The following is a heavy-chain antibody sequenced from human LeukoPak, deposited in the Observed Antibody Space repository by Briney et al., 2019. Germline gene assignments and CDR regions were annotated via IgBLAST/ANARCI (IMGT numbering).Heavy chain of an antibody. CDR3: AKTTTGYSSGRFPGWPVDY. J-gene: IGHJ4*02. V-gene: IGHV3-23*01. Sequence: GGSLRLSCAASGVTFSSYAMYWVRQAPGKGLEWVSGIFGSGGSTHYADSVKGRFTISRDNSKNTVYLQMNSLRAEDTAVYYCAKTTTGYSSGRFPGWPVDYWGQGTLVPVSS. D-gene: IGHD6-19*01. CDR2: IFGSGGST. CDR1: GVTFSSYA.